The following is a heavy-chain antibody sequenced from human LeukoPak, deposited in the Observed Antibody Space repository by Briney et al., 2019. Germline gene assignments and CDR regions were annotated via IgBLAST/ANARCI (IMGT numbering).Heavy chain of an antibody. CDR1: GFTFSDYN. J-gene: IGHJ4*02. Sequence: GGSLRLSCAASGFTFSDYNMHWVRQAPGQGLEWVSLTSNDGSNKYYAVSVKGRFTISRDNTKNTLYLQMNSLRTEDTAVYYCAKDMGYTFGHAFDYWGQGTLVTVSS. V-gene: IGHV3-30-3*01. CDR3: AKDMGYTFGHAFDY. CDR2: TSNDGSNK. D-gene: IGHD5-18*01.